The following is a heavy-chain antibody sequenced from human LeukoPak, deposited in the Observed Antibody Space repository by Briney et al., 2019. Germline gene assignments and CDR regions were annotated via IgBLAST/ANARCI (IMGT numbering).Heavy chain of an antibody. Sequence: GGFLRLSCTASGFKFSDAWMTWVRQAPGKGLEWLGRIKRGGSTDYAVPVNNRFTISRDDSKNTIYLQINGLKTEDTAVYYCKWERTVYYSLDVWGQGTTVTVSS. J-gene: IGHJ6*02. D-gene: IGHD1-26*01. CDR2: IKRGGST. CDR1: GFKFSDAW. V-gene: IGHV3-15*01. CDR3: KWERTVYYSLDV.